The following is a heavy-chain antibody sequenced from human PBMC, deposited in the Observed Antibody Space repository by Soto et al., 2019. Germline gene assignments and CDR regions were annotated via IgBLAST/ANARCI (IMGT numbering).Heavy chain of an antibody. D-gene: IGHD3-22*01. Sequence: SETLSLTCTVSGDSISNDFYSWGWIRQPPGKGLEWIGTVYYSGSTFYNPSLNSRVIVSVDTSKKQFSPKLSSVTAADTAAYYCARGSVVVITFDYWGQGTLVTVSS. CDR2: VYYSGST. J-gene: IGHJ4*02. V-gene: IGHV4-39*07. CDR1: GDSISNDFYS. CDR3: ARGSVVVITFDY.